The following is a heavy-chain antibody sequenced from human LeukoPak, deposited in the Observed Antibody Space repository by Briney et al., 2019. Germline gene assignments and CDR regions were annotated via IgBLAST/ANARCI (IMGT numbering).Heavy chain of an antibody. D-gene: IGHD3-22*01. J-gene: IGHJ5*02. CDR2: VSGSAGSA. CDR3: AKSKTYYYDSNGYYFVAS. CDR1: GFTFSSYA. V-gene: IGHV3-23*01. Sequence: GGSLRLSCAASGFTFSSYAMSWVRQAPGKGLEWVSVVSGSAGSAYYADSVKGRFTISRDNSKNTPYLQMNSLRAEDTAVYYCAKSKTYYYDSNGYYFVASWGQGTLLTVSS.